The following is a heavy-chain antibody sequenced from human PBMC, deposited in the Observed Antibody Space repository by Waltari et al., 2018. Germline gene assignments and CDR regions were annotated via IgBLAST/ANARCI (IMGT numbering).Heavy chain of an antibody. V-gene: IGHV3-23*01. CDR1: GFAFSSYD. J-gene: IGHJ5*02. CDR2: IGSSGRNT. Sequence: EVQLLESGGGLVQPGGSLRLSCAASGFAFSSYDMSWVRQAPGKGLEWVSVIGSSGRNTYYADSVKGRFTISRDDSKNTLYLQMNSLRAEDTAVYYCAKGPAARTNWFDPWGQGTLVTVSS. D-gene: IGHD2-2*01. CDR3: AKGPAARTNWFDP.